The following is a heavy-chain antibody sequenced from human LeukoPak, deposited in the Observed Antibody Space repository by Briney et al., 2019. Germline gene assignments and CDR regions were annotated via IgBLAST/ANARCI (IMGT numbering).Heavy chain of an antibody. J-gene: IGHJ4*02. D-gene: IGHD1-26*01. V-gene: IGHV7-4-1*02. Sequence: ASVKVSCKASGYTFSSYTMNWVRQAPGQGLEWMGWINTNTGSPTYAQDYTGRFVFSLDTSVSTTYLQISRLKAEDTAVYYCASGPSYSGSNEYFDSWGQGTLVTVSS. CDR1: GYTFSSYT. CDR2: INTNTGSP. CDR3: ASGPSYSGSNEYFDS.